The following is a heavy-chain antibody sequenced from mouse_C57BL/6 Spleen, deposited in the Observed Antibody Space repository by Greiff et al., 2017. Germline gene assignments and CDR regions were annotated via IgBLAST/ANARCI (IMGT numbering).Heavy chain of an antibody. D-gene: IGHD1-1*01. Sequence: QVQLKQPGAELVRPGSSVKLSCKASGYTFTSYWMHWVKQRPIQGLEWIGNIDPSDSETHYNQKFKDKATLTVDKSSSTAYMKRSSLTSEDSAVYCCASADYGSSYIAYWGQGTLVTVSA. J-gene: IGHJ3*01. CDR3: ASADYGSSYIAY. V-gene: IGHV1-52*01. CDR2: IDPSDSET. CDR1: GYTFTSYW.